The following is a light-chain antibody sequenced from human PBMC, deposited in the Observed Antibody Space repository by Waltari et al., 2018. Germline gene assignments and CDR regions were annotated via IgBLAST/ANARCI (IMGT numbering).Light chain of an antibody. CDR2: SAS. CDR1: QAITKS. CDR3: QQYYKGPLA. J-gene: IGKJ1*01. V-gene: IGKV1-NL1*01. Sequence: DIQMTQSPSSLSAGVGYRPTITCRASQAITKSLAWYQQKPGKDPKLLVYSASTLESGVPARFSGSGAGTDYTRTISSLQPEDFATYYCQQYYKGPLAFGQGTKVEIK.